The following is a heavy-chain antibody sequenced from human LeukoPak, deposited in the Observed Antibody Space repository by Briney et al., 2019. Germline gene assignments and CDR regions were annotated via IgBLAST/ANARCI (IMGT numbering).Heavy chain of an antibody. D-gene: IGHD3-22*01. CDR2: IYYSGST. CDR1: GGSISNYY. J-gene: IGHJ6*03. V-gene: IGHV4-59*01. CDR3: ARNSSGSQYYHYMDV. Sequence: PSETLSLTCTASGGSISNYYWNWIRLPPGKGLEWIGHIYYSGSTNYNPSLKSRVTISVDTSRNQFSLNLNSVTAADTAVYYCARNSSGSQYYHYMDVWGKGTTVTVSS.